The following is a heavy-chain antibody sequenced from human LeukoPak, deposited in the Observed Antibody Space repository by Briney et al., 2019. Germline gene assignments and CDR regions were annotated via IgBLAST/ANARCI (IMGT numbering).Heavy chain of an antibody. J-gene: IGHJ4*02. CDR3: ANAIAAAGIGWYYFDY. D-gene: IGHD6-13*01. Sequence: PGGSLRLSCAASGFTFSSYWMHWVRQAPGKGLVWVSRINSDGSSTSYADSVKGRFTISRDNSKNTLYLQMNSLRAEDTAVYYCANAIAAAGIGWYYFDYWGQGTLVTVSS. CDR1: GFTFSSYW. CDR2: INSDGSST. V-gene: IGHV3-74*01.